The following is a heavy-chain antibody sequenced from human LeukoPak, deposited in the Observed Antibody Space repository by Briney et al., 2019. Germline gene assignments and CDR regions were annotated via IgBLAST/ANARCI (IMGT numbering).Heavy chain of an antibody. Sequence: GGSLRLSCAASGFTFSSYGMHWVRQAPGKGLEWVAFIRYDGSNKYYADSVKGRFTISRDNAKNSLYLQMNSLRAEDTAVYYCAVTMVRGVRRIKNWFDPWGQGTLVTVSS. D-gene: IGHD3-10*01. J-gene: IGHJ5*02. CDR2: IRYDGSNK. V-gene: IGHV3-30*02. CDR3: AVTMVRGVRRIKNWFDP. CDR1: GFTFSSYG.